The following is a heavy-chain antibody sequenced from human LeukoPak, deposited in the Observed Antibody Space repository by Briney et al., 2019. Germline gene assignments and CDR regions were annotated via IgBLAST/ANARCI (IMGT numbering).Heavy chain of an antibody. D-gene: IGHD4-17*01. CDR2: IYYSGSS. CDR3: ARQIYGDLYYFDY. J-gene: IGHJ4*02. V-gene: IGHV4-30-4*01. CDR1: GGSISSGDYY. Sequence: SETLSLTCTVSGGSISSGDYYWSWIRQPPGKGLEWIGYIYYSGSSYYIPSLKSRVTMSVDTSKNQFSLRLSSVTAADTAVYYCARQIYGDLYYFDYWGQGALVTVSS.